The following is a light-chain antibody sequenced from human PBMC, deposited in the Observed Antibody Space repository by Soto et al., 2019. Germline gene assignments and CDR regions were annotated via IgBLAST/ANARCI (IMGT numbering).Light chain of an antibody. V-gene: IGKV3-20*01. CDR1: QSVSSK. CDR2: GAS. CDR3: HQYGSAPWT. Sequence: EIVMTQSPSTLSLSPGQRATLSCRASQSVSSKLAWYQQKPGQAPRLLISGASNRATGTPDRFRGSGSGTDFTLTITRLEPEDFAVYYCHQYGSAPWTFGQGTKVDIK. J-gene: IGKJ1*01.